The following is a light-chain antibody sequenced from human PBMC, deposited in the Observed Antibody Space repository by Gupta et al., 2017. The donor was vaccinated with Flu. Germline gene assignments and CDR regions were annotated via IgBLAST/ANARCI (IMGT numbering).Light chain of an antibody. CDR3: MQALQTPLYT. CDR1: QSRRHSDGYNY. Sequence: TPGEPASISCRSSQSRRHSDGYNYLGWYLQKPGQSPQLLIYLGSTRASGVPDRFSGSGSGTDFTLRISRVEAEDVGFYYCMQALQTPLYTFGQGTKLEIK. CDR2: LGS. V-gene: IGKV2-28*01. J-gene: IGKJ2*01.